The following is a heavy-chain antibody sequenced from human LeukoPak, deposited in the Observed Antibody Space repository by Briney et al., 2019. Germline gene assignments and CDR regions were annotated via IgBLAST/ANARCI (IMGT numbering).Heavy chain of an antibody. J-gene: IGHJ4*02. D-gene: IGHD6-19*01. V-gene: IGHV5-51*01. Sequence: GESLKISCKGSGYSFTSYWIGCLRQMPGKRLEWMGIIYPGDFDTRYRPSFQGQVTISADKSISTAYLQWSSLKASDTAMYYCARRVGRSSGWYGVADYWGQGTLVTVSS. CDR2: IYPGDFDT. CDR3: ARRVGRSSGWYGVADY. CDR1: GYSFTSYW.